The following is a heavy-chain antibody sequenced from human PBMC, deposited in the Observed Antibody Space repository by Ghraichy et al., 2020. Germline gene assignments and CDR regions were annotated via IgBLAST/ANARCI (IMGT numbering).Heavy chain of an antibody. V-gene: IGHV3-7*04. J-gene: IGHJ4*02. CDR1: GFTLRDHW. D-gene: IGHD3-22*01. Sequence: GGSLRLSCVASGFTLRDHWMSWVRQAPGKGLEWVAHINQDGSDKLYVDSVKGRFTISKDSAENSLSLQMDSLRAEDTAVYYFARSTHSSADYWGQGSLVTVS. CDR3: ARSTHSSADY. CDR2: INQDGSDK.